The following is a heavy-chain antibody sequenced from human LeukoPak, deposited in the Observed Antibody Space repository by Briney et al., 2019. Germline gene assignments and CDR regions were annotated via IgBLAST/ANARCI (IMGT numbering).Heavy chain of an antibody. CDR2: IYITGIT. J-gene: IGHJ4*02. D-gene: IGHD3-10*01. Sequence: SQTLSLTCSVSGVSISSGYYYWTWIRQPAGKRLEYIGHIYITGITKYNPSLQGRVTISLDTSKNQFSLKLTSMTAADTAVYYCARDSGGGSGSYYRYFDYWGQGTLVTVSS. V-gene: IGHV4-61*09. CDR1: GVSISSGYYY. CDR3: ARDSGGGSGSYYRYFDY.